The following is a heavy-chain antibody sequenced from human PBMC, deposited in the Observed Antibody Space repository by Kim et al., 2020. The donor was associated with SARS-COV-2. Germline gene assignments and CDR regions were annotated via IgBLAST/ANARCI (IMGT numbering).Heavy chain of an antibody. CDR3: ARVAYSSGWYGSGDY. Sequence: GGSLRLSCAASGFTFSSYSMNWVRQAPGKGLEWVSYISSSSSTIYYADSVKGRFTISRDNAKNSLYLQMNSLRDEDTAVYYCARVAYSSGWYGSGDYWGQGTLVTVSS. CDR1: GFTFSSYS. V-gene: IGHV3-48*02. J-gene: IGHJ4*02. D-gene: IGHD6-19*01. CDR2: ISSSSSTI.